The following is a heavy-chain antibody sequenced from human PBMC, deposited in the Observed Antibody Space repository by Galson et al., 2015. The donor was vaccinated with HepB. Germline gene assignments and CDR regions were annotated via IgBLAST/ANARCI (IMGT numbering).Heavy chain of an antibody. Sequence: SVKVSCKASGGTFSSYAISWVRQAPGQGLEWMGGIIPIFGTANYAQKFQGRVTITADESTSTAYMELSSLRSEDTAVYYCATESGVKRITMVRERQGGYCYYGMDVWGQGTTVTVSS. V-gene: IGHV1-69*13. CDR1: GGTFSSYA. J-gene: IGHJ6*02. D-gene: IGHD3-10*01. CDR3: ATESGVKRITMVRERQGGYCYYGMDV. CDR2: IIPIFGTA.